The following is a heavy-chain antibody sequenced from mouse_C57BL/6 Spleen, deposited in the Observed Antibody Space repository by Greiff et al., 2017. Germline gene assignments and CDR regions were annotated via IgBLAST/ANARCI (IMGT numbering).Heavy chain of an antibody. CDR2: IYPGSGTT. CDR3: ARSHGSSYPWFAY. V-gene: IGHV1-66*01. D-gene: IGHD1-1*01. CDR1: GYSFTSYY. Sequence: VQLQQSGPELVKPGASVKISCKASGYSFTSYYLHWVKQRPGQGLEWIGWIYPGSGTTKYNAKFQGKATLTADTSSSTAYMQLSSLTSEDSAVYYCARSHGSSYPWFAYWGQGTLVTVSA. J-gene: IGHJ3*01.